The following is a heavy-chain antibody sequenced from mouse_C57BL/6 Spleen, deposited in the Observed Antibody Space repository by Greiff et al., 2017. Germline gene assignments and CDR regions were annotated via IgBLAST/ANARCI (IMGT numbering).Heavy chain of an antibody. J-gene: IGHJ1*03. CDR2: INPSNGGT. CDR1: GYTFTSYW. CDR3: ARYGSSSHWYFDV. Sequence: QVQLQQSGTELVKPGASVKLSCKASGYTFTSYWMHWVKQRPGQGLEWIGNINPSNGGTNYNEKFKSKATLTVDKSSSTAYMQLSSLTSEDSAVYYCARYGSSSHWYFDVWGTGTTVTVSS. V-gene: IGHV1-53*01. D-gene: IGHD1-1*01.